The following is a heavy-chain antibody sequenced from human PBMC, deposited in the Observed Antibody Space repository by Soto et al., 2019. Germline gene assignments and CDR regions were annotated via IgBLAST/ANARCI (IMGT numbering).Heavy chain of an antibody. D-gene: IGHD4-4*01. CDR1: GFTFSSYG. CDR2: ISYDGSNK. J-gene: IGHJ1*01. CDR3: AKEDHSNYEIAEYFQH. V-gene: IGHV3-30*18. Sequence: QVQLVESGGGVVQHGRSLRLCCAASGFTFSSYGMHWVRQAPGKGLEWVAVISYDGSNKYYADSVKGRFTISRDNSKNTLYLQMNSLRAEDTAVYYCAKEDHSNYEIAEYFQHWSQGTLVTVSS.